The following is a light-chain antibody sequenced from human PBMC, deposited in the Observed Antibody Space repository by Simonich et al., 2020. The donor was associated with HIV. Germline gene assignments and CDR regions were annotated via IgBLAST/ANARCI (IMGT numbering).Light chain of an antibody. V-gene: IGLV6-57*01. CDR1: SGSIASYY. J-gene: IGLJ2*01. CDR2: EDN. Sequence: NFMLTQPHSVSESPVKTITISCTRSSGSIASYYVQWYQQRPGSSPTTVIYEDNQRPSGVPDRFSGSIDSSSNSASLTISGLKTEDEADYYCQSYNTNNQGVFGGGTKLTVL. CDR3: QSYNTNNQGV.